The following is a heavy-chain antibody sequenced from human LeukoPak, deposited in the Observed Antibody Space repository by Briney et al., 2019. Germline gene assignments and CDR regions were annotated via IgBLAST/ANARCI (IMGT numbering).Heavy chain of an antibody. CDR1: GGSISSSSYY. J-gene: IGHJ6*02. V-gene: IGHV4-39*07. Sequence: SETLSLTCTVSGGSISSSSYYWGWIRQPPGKGLEWIGSIYYSGSTYYNPSLKSRVTISVDTSKNQFSLKLSSVTAADTAVYYCARGSVVVFSYGMDVWGQGTTVTVSS. CDR3: ARGSVVVFSYGMDV. CDR2: IYYSGST. D-gene: IGHD2-2*01.